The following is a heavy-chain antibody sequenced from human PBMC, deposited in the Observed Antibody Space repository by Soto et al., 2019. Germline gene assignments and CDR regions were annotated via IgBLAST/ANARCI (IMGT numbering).Heavy chain of an antibody. CDR3: ARGLAYYDFWSGYYPPANYYYGMDV. V-gene: IGHV4-4*07. CDR2: IYTSGST. Sequence: PFETLSLTCTVSGGSISSYYWSWIRQPAGKGLEWIGRIYTSGSTNYNPSLKSRVTMPVDTSKNQFSLKLSSVTAADTAVYYCARGLAYYDFWSGYYPPANYYYGMDVWGQGTTVTVSS. CDR1: GGSISSYY. J-gene: IGHJ6*02. D-gene: IGHD3-3*01.